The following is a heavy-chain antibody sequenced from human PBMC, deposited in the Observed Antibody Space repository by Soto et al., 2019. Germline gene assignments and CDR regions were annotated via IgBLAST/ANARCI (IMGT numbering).Heavy chain of an antibody. CDR1: GFTFSSYG. D-gene: IGHD1-26*01. V-gene: IGHV3-30*18. J-gene: IGHJ3*02. CDR2: ISYDGSNK. CDR3: AKSGASGTFDI. Sequence: GVSLRLSYAASGFTFSSYGMHWVRQAPGKGLEWVAVISYDGSNKYYADPVKGRFTISRDNSKNTLYLQMNSLRAEDTAVYYCAKSGASGTFDIWGQGTMVTVSS.